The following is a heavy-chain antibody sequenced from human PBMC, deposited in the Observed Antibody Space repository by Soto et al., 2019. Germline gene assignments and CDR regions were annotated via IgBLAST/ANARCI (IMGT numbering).Heavy chain of an antibody. CDR2: ITNTGGDT. CDR1: GFTFSSNA. J-gene: IGHJ4*02. D-gene: IGHD3-10*01. V-gene: IGHV3-23*01. Sequence: GGSLRLSCAASGFTFSSNAMSGVRQAPGKGLEWVSVITNTGGDTVYADSVKGRFTMSRDNSKNILYLQMNSLRAEDTAIYYCARASGESYPGSRVFDSWGQGTRVTVSS. CDR3: ARASGESYPGSRVFDS.